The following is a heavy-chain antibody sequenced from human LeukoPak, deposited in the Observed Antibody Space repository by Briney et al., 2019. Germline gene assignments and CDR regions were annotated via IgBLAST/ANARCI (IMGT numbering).Heavy chain of an antibody. CDR1: GGTFSSYA. J-gene: IGHJ5*02. CDR2: NIPIFGTA. D-gene: IGHD2-15*01. V-gene: IGHV1-69*13. Sequence: ASVKVSCKASGGTFSSYAISWVRQAPGQGLEGMGGNIPIFGTANYAQKFQGRVTITADESTSTAYMELSSLRSEDTAVYYCARDPDCSGGSCYSGGGDNWFDPWGQGTLVTVSS. CDR3: ARDPDCSGGSCYSGGGDNWFDP.